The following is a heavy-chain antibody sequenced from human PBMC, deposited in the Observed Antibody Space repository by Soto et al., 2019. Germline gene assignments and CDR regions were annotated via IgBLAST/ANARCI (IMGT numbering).Heavy chain of an antibody. J-gene: IGHJ1*01. D-gene: IGHD6-19*01. CDR1: GFTFSSYA. V-gene: IGHV3-23*01. CDR3: AISGYSSGWYGYFQH. Sequence: GRSLRLSCAASGFTFSSYAMSWVRQAPGKGLEWVSAISGSGGSTYYADSVKGRFTISRDNSKNTLYLQMNSLRAEDSAVYYCAISGYSSGWYGYFQHWGQGTLVTVSS. CDR2: ISGSGGST.